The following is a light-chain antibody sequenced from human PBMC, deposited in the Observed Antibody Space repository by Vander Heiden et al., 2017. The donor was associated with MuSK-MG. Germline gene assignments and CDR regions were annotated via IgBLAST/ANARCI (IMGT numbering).Light chain of an antibody. CDR2: AAS. J-gene: IGKJ5*01. CDR3: QQDETYPIT. V-gene: IGKV1-16*02. CDR1: EGIRNH. Sequence: DIQMTQSPSSLSASVGDRVTISCRASEGIRNHLAWFQQKPGKAPQSLIYAASSLQSGVPSKFSGSGSGTDFTLTISSLQPEDFATYYCQQDETYPITFGQGTRLDIK.